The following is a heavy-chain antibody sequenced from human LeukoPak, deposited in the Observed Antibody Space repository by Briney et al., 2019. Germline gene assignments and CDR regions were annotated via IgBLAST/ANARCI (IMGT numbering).Heavy chain of an antibody. Sequence: PGGSLRLSCAASGFIFSNAWMNWVRQAPGKGVEWVGRIKSKTEGGTTDYAAPVKGRFTISRDDSQNTVDLQISSLTAEDTAMYFCTTTHIVASTRKFGDYWGQGPLVVVSS. V-gene: IGHV3-15*01. CDR3: TTTHIVASTRKFGDY. J-gene: IGHJ4*02. CDR1: GFIFSNAW. CDR2: IKSKTEGGTT. D-gene: IGHD5-12*01.